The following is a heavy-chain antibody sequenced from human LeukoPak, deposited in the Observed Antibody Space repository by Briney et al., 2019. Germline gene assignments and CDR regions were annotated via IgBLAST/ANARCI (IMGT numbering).Heavy chain of an antibody. D-gene: IGHD6-13*01. CDR2: IIPIFGTA. CDR1: GGTFSSYA. CDR3: ASGYSSSWRYYYYYYMDV. V-gene: IGHV1-69*06. Sequence: ASVKASCKASGGTFSSYAISWVRQAPGQGLEWMGGIIPIFGTANYAQKFQGRVTITADKSTSTAYMELSSLRSEDTAVYYCASGYSSSWRYYYYYYMDVWGKGTTVTVSS. J-gene: IGHJ6*03.